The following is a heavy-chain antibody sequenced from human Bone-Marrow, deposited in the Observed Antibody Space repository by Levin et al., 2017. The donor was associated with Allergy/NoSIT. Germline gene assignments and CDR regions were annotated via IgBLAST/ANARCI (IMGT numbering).Heavy chain of an antibody. J-gene: IGHJ4*02. D-gene: IGHD2-8*02. CDR1: GGSVNSGSYY. V-gene: IGHV4-61*01. CDR3: ARLASRTDYFDY. CDR2: FGFSGSA. Sequence: SQTFSLTCTVSGGSVNSGSYYWSWVRQPPGKGLEWIGYFGFSGSADYSPSLKSRLNILVDPSKSQFSLKLSSVTTADTAVYYCARLASRTDYFDYWGQGVLVTVSS.